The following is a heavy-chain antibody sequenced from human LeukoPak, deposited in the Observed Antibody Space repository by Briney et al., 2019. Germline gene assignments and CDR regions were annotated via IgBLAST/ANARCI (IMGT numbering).Heavy chain of an antibody. CDR3: ARGYDILTGYSPFFYYGMDV. CDR2: ISSSSGYT. V-gene: IGHV3-11*06. Sequence: GGSLRLSCAASGFTFSDYYMSWIRQAPGKGLEWVSYISSSSGYTNYADSVKGRFTISRDNAKNSLYLQMNSLRAEDTAVYYCARGYDILTGYSPFFYYGMDVWGKGTTVTVSS. D-gene: IGHD3-9*01. CDR1: GFTFSDYY. J-gene: IGHJ6*04.